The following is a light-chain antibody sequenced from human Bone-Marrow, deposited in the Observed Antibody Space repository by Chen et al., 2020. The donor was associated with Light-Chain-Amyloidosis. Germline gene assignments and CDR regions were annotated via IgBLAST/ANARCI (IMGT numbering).Light chain of an antibody. Sequence: SYELTQPPSVSVSPGQTARLTCSGDDLPTKYAYWYQQKPGQAPVLVIHRDTERPSGISVRFSGASSGTTATLTISGVQAEDEADYHCQSADSSGTYEVIFGGGTKLTVL. J-gene: IGLJ2*01. CDR3: QSADSSGTYEVI. V-gene: IGLV3-25*03. CDR2: RDT. CDR1: DLPTKY.